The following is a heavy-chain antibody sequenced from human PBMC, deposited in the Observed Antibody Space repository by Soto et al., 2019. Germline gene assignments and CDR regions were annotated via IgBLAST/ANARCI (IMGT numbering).Heavy chain of an antibody. CDR3: ARGYYGSGIRYYGMDV. D-gene: IGHD3-10*01. CDR2: TYYRSKWYN. J-gene: IGHJ6*02. CDR1: GDSVSSNSAA. V-gene: IGHV6-1*01. Sequence: SQTLSLTCAISGDSVSSNSAAWNWIRQSPSRGLEWLGRTYYRSKWYNDYAVSVKSRITINPDTSKNQFSLQLNSVTPEDTAVYCCARGYYGSGIRYYGMDVWGQGTTVTVSS.